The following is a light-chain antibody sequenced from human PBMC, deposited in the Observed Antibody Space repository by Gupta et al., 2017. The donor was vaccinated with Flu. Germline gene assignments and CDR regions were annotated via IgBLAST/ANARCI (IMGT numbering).Light chain of an antibody. J-gene: IGLJ2*01. Sequence: TATNSNIGAYNYVSCYQPHPGNAPNLMIYEVSSRPSGVSTRFSGSKSGNAASLTMSEVQAEYEADYYDGSYGAVGVFGGGTKVTVL. V-gene: IGLV2-14*01. CDR3: GSYGAVGV. CDR1: NSNIGAYNY. CDR2: EVS.